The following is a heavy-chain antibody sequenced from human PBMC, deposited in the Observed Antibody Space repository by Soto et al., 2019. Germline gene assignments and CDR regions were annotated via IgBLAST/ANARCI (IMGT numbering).Heavy chain of an antibody. CDR3: AGEGYSSGWYVAS. Sequence: QVQLVESGGGVVQPGRSLRLSCAASGFTFSSYGMHWVRQAPGKGLEWVAVIWYDGSNKYYADSVKGRFTISRDNYKKSLYLQMKRLRAEDTAVYYWAGEGYSSGWYVASWGQGTLVTVSS. J-gene: IGHJ5*02. D-gene: IGHD6-19*01. CDR1: GFTFSSYG. CDR2: IWYDGSNK. V-gene: IGHV3-33*01.